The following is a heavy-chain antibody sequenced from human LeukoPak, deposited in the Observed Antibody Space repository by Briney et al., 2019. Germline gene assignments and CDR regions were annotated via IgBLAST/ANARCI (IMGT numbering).Heavy chain of an antibody. J-gene: IGHJ6*02. D-gene: IGHD1-26*01. CDR1: GFTISSYA. Sequence: PGGSLRLSCAASGFTISSYAMSWVRQAPGKGLEWVSAISGSGGSTYYADSVKGRFTISRDNSKNTLYLQMNSLRAEDTAVYYCFLPIVGATGNYYYYGMDVWGQGTTVTVSS. V-gene: IGHV3-23*01. CDR2: ISGSGGST. CDR3: FLPIVGATGNYYYYGMDV.